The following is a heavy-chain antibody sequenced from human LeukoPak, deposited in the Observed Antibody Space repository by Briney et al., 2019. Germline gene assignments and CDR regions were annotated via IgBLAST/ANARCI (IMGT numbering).Heavy chain of an antibody. CDR3: ARGRGGEAHYYYYYMDV. J-gene: IGHJ6*03. Sequence: PSETLSLTCTVSGGSISSSSYYWGWIRQPPGKGLEWIGEINHSGSTNYNPSLKSRVTISVDTSKNQFSLKLSSVTAADTAVYYCARGRGGEAHYYYYYMDVWGKGTTVTVSS. CDR2: INHSGST. CDR1: GGSISSSSYY. D-gene: IGHD2-21*01. V-gene: IGHV4-39*07.